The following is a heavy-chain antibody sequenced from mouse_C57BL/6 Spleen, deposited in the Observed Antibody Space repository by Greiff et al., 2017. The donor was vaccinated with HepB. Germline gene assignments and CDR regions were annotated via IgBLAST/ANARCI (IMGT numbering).Heavy chain of an antibody. V-gene: IGHV1-61*01. J-gene: IGHJ1*03. CDR1: GYTFTSYW. Sequence: VQLQQPGAELVRPGSSVKLSCKASGYTFTSYWMDWVKQRPGQGLEWIGNIYPSDSETHYNQKFKDKATLTVDKSSSTAYMQLSSLTSEDSAVYYCARSDTGRYFDVWGTGTTVTVSS. D-gene: IGHD3-1*01. CDR3: ARSDTGRYFDV. CDR2: IYPSDSET.